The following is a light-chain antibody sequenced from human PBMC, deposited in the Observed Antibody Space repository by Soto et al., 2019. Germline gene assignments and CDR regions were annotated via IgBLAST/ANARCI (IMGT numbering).Light chain of an antibody. CDR3: KQYGSSST. V-gene: IGKV3-20*01. CDR1: QSVTSNA. CDR2: GVS. Sequence: EIVLPKSSATLSLSPGERSPLSGRASQSVTSNALAWYQRKPGQAPRLLIYGVSSRATGIPDRFSGSGSGTDFTLTISGLEPEDFAVYYCKQYGSSSTVGQGTRLVIK. J-gene: IGKJ5*01.